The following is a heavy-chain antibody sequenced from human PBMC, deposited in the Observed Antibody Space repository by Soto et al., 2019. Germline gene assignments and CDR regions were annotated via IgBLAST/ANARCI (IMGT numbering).Heavy chain of an antibody. Sequence: GGSLRLSCTASGFTFGDYAMSWFRQAPGKGLEWVGFIRSKAYGGTTEYAASVKGRFTISRDDSKSIAYMQMNSLKTEDTAVYYCTREGYYDFWSGWKNYYYMDVWGKGTTVTVSS. D-gene: IGHD3-3*01. V-gene: IGHV3-49*03. CDR1: GFTFGDYA. J-gene: IGHJ6*03. CDR3: TREGYYDFWSGWKNYYYMDV. CDR2: IRSKAYGGTT.